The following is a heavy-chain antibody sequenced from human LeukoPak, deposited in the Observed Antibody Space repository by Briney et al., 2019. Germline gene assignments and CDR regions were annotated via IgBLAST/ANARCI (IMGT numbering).Heavy chain of an antibody. J-gene: IGHJ5*02. D-gene: IGHD1-26*01. CDR2: ISGSGGST. Sequence: GGSLRLSCAASGFTFSSYAMSWVRQAPGKGLEWVSAISGSGGSTYYADSVKGRFTISRDNSKNTLYLQMNSLRAEDTAVYYCVKGELLLDWFDPWGQGTLVTVSS. CDR3: VKGELLLDWFDP. V-gene: IGHV3-23*01. CDR1: GFTFSSYA.